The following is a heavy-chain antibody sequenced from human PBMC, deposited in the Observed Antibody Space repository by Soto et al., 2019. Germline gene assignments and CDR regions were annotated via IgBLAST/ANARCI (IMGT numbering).Heavy chain of an antibody. CDR2: IYYSGST. CDR3: ARDVGPYVSGSSYY. Sequence: QVQLQESGPGLVKPSETLSLTCTVSGGSISSYYWSWIRQPPGKGLEWIGYIYYSGSTNYNPSLKSRVTISVDTSKNQFSLKLSSVTAADTAVYYCARDVGPYVSGSSYYWGQGTLVTVSS. CDR1: GGSISSYY. J-gene: IGHJ4*02. D-gene: IGHD3-10*01. V-gene: IGHV4-59*01.